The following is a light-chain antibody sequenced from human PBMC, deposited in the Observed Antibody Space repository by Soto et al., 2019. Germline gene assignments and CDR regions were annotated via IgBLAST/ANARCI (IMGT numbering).Light chain of an antibody. CDR2: GAS. J-gene: IGKJ1*01. CDR1: QSVSTRS. CDR3: QQYDSSPRT. V-gene: IGKV3-20*01. Sequence: EIVLTQSPGTLSLSPGERATLSCRASQSVSTRSLAWYQQKPGQAPRLLISGASSRAADIPDRFSGSGSGTGFTLTINRLEPEDFAVYYCQQYDSSPRTFGQGTKVDIK.